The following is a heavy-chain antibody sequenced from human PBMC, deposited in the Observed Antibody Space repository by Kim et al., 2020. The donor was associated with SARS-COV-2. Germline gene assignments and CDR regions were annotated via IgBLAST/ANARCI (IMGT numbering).Heavy chain of an antibody. Sequence: ASVKVSCKASGYTFTSYGISWVRQAPGQGLEWMGWIIAYNGNTNYAQKLQGRVTMTTDTSTSTAYMELRSLRSDDTAVYYCARDLGGVAQRKQMTYYYYYGLDAWGQGATVTLS. CDR2: IIAYNGNT. CDR1: GYTFTSYG. CDR3: ARDLGGVAQRKQMTYYYYYGLDA. J-gene: IGHJ6*02. D-gene: IGHD5-12*01. V-gene: IGHV1-18*01.